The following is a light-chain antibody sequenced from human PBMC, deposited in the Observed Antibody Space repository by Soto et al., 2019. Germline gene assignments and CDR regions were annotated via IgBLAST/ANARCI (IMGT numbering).Light chain of an antibody. V-gene: IGLV2-8*01. J-gene: IGLJ2*01. CDR3: SSYAGSNNHV. CDR2: EVS. CDR1: SSDVGGYNY. Sequence: QSALTQPPSASGSPGQSVTISCTGTSSDVGGYNYVSWYQQHPGKAPKLMIYEVSKRPSGVPDRFSGSKSGNTASLTVSGLQGENEADYDCSSYAGSNNHVFGGGPKLTVL.